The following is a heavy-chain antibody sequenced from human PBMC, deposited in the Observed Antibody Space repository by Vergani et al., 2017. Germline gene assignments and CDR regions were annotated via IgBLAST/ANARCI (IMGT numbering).Heavy chain of an antibody. CDR1: GESFSSFY. D-gene: IGHD2-8*02. J-gene: IGHJ4*02. CDR2: INNDGHT. CDR3: AVRPRVNLVEGEIVTKRTFDY. Sequence: QVQLQQWGAGVVKPSGTLSLTCAVFGESFSSFYWSWIRQPPGKGLEGIGEINNDGHTHYNPSLESRVTVSRDTAKNQFSLNLMSVTAADTAMYYCAVRPRVNLVEGEIVTKRTFDYWSQGSLVTVSS. V-gene: IGHV4-34*02.